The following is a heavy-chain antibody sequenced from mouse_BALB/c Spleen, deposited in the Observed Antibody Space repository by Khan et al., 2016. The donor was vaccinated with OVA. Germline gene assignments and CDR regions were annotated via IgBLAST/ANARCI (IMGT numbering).Heavy chain of an antibody. V-gene: IGHV1-7*01. CDR2: INPSTGYT. D-gene: IGHD1-2*01. CDR1: GYTFTSYW. CDR3: ARRSLITSAYFDY. J-gene: IGHJ2*01. Sequence: VQLQQSGAELAKPGASVKMSCKASGYTFTSYWMHWVKQRPGKGLEWIGYINPSTGYTEYNQKFKDKATLTADKSSSTADMHLSSLPSEDSAVYYWARRSLITSAYFDYWGQGTTLTVSS.